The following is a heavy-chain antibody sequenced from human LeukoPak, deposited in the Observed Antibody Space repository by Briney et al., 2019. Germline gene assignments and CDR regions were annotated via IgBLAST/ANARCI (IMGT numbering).Heavy chain of an antibody. Sequence: GASVKVSCKASGGTFSSYAISWVRQAPGQGLEWMGGIIPIFGTANYAQKFQGRVTITADESMSTAYMELSSLRSEDTAMYYCARARGIAVAGISFDYWGQGTLVTVSS. V-gene: IGHV1-69*13. CDR1: GGTFSSYA. D-gene: IGHD6-19*01. CDR2: IIPIFGTA. J-gene: IGHJ4*02. CDR3: ARARGIAVAGISFDY.